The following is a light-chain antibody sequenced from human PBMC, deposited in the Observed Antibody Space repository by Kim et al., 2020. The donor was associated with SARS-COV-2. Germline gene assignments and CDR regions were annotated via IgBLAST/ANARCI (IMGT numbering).Light chain of an antibody. J-gene: IGLJ6*01. Sequence: ASVLLTCTLTREYSTNAVAWHQQQPVKGPRLLMVVSSHGRQTKQGGVPARYSGSSSGAARYLVISPLPSDDEADYYCQAWGTDFYVFGGGTKVSVL. CDR1: REYSTNA. CDR2: VSSHGRQ. CDR3: QAWGTDFYV. V-gene: IGLV4-69*01.